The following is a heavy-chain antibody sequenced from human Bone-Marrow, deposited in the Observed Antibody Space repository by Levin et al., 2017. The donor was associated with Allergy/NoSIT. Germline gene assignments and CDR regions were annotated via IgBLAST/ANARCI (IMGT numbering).Heavy chain of an antibody. D-gene: IGHD5-24*01. Sequence: PGGSLRLSCAASGFTFCNSWMSWVRQAPGKGLEWVANIKEDGSEKYYVDSVKGRFTISRDNAKNSLFVQMNSLRVEDTAVYYCARDQFRRATIGARWFDPWGQGTLVTVSS. V-gene: IGHV3-7*01. CDR1: GFTFCNSW. CDR3: ARDQFRRATIGARWFDP. CDR2: IKEDGSEK. J-gene: IGHJ5*02.